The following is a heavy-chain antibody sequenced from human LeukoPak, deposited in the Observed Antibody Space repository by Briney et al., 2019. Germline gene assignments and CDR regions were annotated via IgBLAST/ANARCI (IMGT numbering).Heavy chain of an antibody. CDR2: IRGSGTYT. Sequence: GGSLRLSCAASGFTFSDYYMSWTRQAPGKGLEWVSYIRGSGTYTNYADSVKGRFTISRDNAKSSLYLQMNSLRAEDTAVYYCSRHRVDSRSYYADFDCWGQGTLVTVSS. D-gene: IGHD3-22*01. CDR1: GFTFSDYY. V-gene: IGHV3-11*03. CDR3: SRHRVDSRSYYADFDC. J-gene: IGHJ4*02.